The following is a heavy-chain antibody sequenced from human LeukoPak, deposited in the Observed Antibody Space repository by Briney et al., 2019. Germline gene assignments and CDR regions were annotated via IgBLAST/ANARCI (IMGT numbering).Heavy chain of an antibody. CDR2: INHSGST. D-gene: IGHD6-13*01. J-gene: IGHJ5*02. Sequence: TSQTLSLTCTVSGGSISSGSYYWSWIRQPPGKGLEWIGEINHSGSTNYNPSLKSRVTISVDTSKNQFSLKLSSVTAADTAVYYCARGPSTRRRYSSSWYAGGWFDPWGQGTLVTVSS. CDR3: ARGPSTRRRYSSSWYAGGWFDP. CDR1: GGSISSGSYY. V-gene: IGHV4-39*07.